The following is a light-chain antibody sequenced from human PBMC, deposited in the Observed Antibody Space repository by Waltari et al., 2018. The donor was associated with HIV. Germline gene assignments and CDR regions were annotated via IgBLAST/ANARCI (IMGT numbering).Light chain of an antibody. Sequence: QSALTQPAYVSGSPGQSITISCTGTSRDVGGYKYVSWYQQHPGKAPKLMIYEVSNRPSGFSNRFSGSKSGNTASLTISGLQAEVEADYYCSSYTSSSTVVFGGGTKLTVL. J-gene: IGLJ2*01. CDR1: SRDVGGYKY. V-gene: IGLV2-14*01. CDR3: SSYTSSSTVV. CDR2: EVS.